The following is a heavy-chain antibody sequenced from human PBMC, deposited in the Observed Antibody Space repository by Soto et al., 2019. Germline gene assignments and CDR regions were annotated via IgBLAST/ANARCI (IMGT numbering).Heavy chain of an antibody. V-gene: IGHV1-3*01. D-gene: IGHD6-6*01. CDR2: INAGNGNT. Sequence: GASVKVSCKASGYTFTIYAMHWVRQAPGQRLEWMGWINAGNGNTKYSQKFQGRVTITRDTSASTAYMELSSLRSEDTAVYYCARDLVWAARPGWYFDLWGRGTLVTISS. CDR1: GYTFTIYA. J-gene: IGHJ2*01. CDR3: ARDLVWAARPGWYFDL.